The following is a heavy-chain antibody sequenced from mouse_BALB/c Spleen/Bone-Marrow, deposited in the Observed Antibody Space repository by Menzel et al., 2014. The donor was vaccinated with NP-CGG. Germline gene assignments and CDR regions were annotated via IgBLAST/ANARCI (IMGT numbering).Heavy chain of an antibody. Sequence: EVKLTESGGDLVKPGGSLKLSCAASGFTFSSYGMSWVRQTPDKRLEWVATISSGGSYTYYPDSVKGRFTISRDNAKNTLYLQMSSLKSEDTAMYYCARGGGAYYGNYWFAYWGQGTLVTVSA. CDR2: ISSGGSYT. D-gene: IGHD2-10*01. CDR1: GFTFSSYG. V-gene: IGHV5-6*01. CDR3: ARGGGAYYGNYWFAY. J-gene: IGHJ3*01.